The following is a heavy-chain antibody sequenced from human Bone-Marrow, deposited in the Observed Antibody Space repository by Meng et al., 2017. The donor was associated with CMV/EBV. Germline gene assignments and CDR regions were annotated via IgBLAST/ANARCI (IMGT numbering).Heavy chain of an antibody. Sequence: ASVKVSCKASGYTFTGYYMHWVRQAPGQGLEWMGWINPNSGGTNYAQKFQGRVTMTRDTSISTAYMELSRLRSEDTAVYYCARDENYCTNAICPPADYWGQGTLVTVSS. J-gene: IGHJ4*02. D-gene: IGHD2-8*01. CDR3: ARDENYCTNAICPPADY. CDR1: GYTFTGYY. CDR2: INPNSGGT. V-gene: IGHV1-2*02.